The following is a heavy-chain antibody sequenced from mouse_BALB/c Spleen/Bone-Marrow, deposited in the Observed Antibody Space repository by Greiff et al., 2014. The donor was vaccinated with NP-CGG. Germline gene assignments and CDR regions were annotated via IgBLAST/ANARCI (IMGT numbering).Heavy chain of an antibody. V-gene: IGHV5-12-1*01. CDR2: ITSGGDNT. J-gene: IGHJ4*01. Sequence: EVKLVESGGGLVKPGGSLKLSCAASGFAFSRYDMSWVRQTPEKRLEWVAYITSGGDNTYYPDTVKGRFTISRDNAKNTLYLQMSSLKSEDTAMYYCVRHKNYYAMDYWGQGTSVTVSS. CDR1: GFAFSRYD. CDR3: VRHKNYYAMDY.